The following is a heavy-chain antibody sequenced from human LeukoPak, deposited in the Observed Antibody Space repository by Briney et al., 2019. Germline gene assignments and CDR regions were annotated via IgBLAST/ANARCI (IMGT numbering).Heavy chain of an antibody. CDR2: VSYTGRT. CDR1: GGSLSVHY. D-gene: IGHD3-22*01. CDR3: ARLLDNDIRGDPDTFDV. V-gene: IGHV4-59*11. Sequence: SETLSLTCTVSGGSLSVHYWSWIRQPPGKRLEWIGYVSYTGRTKYNPSLQSRVTISIDTSKSQFSLKLTSVTSADTAVYSCARLLDNDIRGDPDTFDVWGQGTTVIVSS. J-gene: IGHJ3*01.